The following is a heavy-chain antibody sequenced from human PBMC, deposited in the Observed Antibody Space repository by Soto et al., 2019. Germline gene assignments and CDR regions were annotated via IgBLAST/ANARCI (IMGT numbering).Heavy chain of an antibody. CDR2: ISGSGGST. V-gene: IGHV3-23*01. J-gene: IGHJ4*02. CDR1: GFTFSSYS. Sequence: PGGSLRLSCAASGFTFSSYSMNWVRQAPGKGLEWVSVISGSGGSTYYADSVKGRFTISRDNSKNTLYLQMNSLRAEDTAVYYCASRPSGWYFDYWGQGTLVTVSS. D-gene: IGHD6-19*01. CDR3: ASRPSGWYFDY.